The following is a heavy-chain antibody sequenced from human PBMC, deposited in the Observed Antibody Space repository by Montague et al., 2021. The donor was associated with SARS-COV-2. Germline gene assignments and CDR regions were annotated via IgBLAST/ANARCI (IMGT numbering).Heavy chain of an antibody. J-gene: IGHJ3*02. Sequence: SRSLSLSASGFPFSSHEINWVRQAPGKGLEWVSYISNGGHNIQYADSVKGRFTISRDNAKKSLYLQMNSLRAEDTAVYYCARDGSFDAFDIWGQGTMVTVSS. CDR2: ISNGGHNI. CDR3: ARDGSFDAFDI. D-gene: IGHD6-19*01. CDR1: GFPFSSHE. V-gene: IGHV3-48*03.